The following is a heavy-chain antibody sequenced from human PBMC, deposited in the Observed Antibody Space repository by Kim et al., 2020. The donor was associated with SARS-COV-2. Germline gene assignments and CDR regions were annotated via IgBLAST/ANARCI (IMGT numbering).Heavy chain of an antibody. V-gene: IGHV3-23*01. CDR2: ISGSGGST. Sequence: GGSLRLSCAASGFTFSSYAMSWVRQAPGKGLEWVSAISGSGGSTYYADSVKGRFTISRDNSKNTLYLQMNSLRAEDTAVYYCAKGSSSPREPLVPRDYWGQGTLVTVSS. CDR3: AKGSSSPREPLVPRDY. CDR1: GFTFSSYA. J-gene: IGHJ4*02. D-gene: IGHD6-13*01.